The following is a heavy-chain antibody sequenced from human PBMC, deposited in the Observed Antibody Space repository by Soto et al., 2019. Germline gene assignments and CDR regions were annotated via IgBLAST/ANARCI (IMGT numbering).Heavy chain of an antibody. V-gene: IGHV5-51*01. D-gene: IGHD4-17*01. CDR3: ARRDYPDSCPDV. CDR2: IYPDDSET. Sequence: PGESLKISCEGSGYKFTTYWIGWVRQTPGKGLEWMGIIYPDDSETKYNPSFRGQVTISADKSINTAYLQWSSLQASDTAIYYCARRDYPDSCPDVWGQGTLVTVSS. CDR1: GYKFTTYW. J-gene: IGHJ4*02.